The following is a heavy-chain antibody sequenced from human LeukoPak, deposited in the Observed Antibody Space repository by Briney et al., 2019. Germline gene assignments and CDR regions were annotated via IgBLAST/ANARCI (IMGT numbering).Heavy chain of an antibody. CDR3: ASALKGLRRCIGGTTPFEYYHYMDV. Sequence: GGSLRLSCAASGFTFSSYSMNWVRQAPGKGLEWVSSISSSSSYIYSAVSLKGRFTISRNNARKSLYLQMNSLISEYTAVYYCASALKGLRRCIGGTTPFEYYHYMDVWGKGTTVTLSS. CDR1: GFTFSSYS. J-gene: IGHJ6*03. D-gene: IGHD1-26*01. CDR2: ISSSSSYI. V-gene: IGHV3-21*01.